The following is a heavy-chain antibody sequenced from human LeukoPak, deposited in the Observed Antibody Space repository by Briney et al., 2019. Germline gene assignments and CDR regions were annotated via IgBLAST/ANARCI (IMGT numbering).Heavy chain of an antibody. Sequence: GEPLKISCEGSGYSFTSYWIAWVRQMPGKGLEWMGIIYPGDSDTRYSPSFQGQVTISADKSISTAYLQWSSLKASDTAMYYCARGATTPHFDYWGQGTLVTVSS. D-gene: IGHD1-26*01. J-gene: IGHJ4*02. CDR2: IYPGDSDT. CDR1: GYSFTSYW. CDR3: ARGATTPHFDY. V-gene: IGHV5-51*01.